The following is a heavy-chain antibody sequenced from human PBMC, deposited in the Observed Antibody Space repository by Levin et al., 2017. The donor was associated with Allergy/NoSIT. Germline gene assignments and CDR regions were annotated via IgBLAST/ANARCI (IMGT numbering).Heavy chain of an antibody. D-gene: IGHD7-27*01. V-gene: IGHV3-33*01. CDR1: GFTFSSYG. Sequence: GGSLRLSCAASGFTFSSYGMHWVRQAPGKGLEWVAVIWYDGSNKYYADSVKGRFTISRDNSKNTLYLQMNSLRAEDTAVYYCARGVLGKLQGNYYFDYWGQGTLVTVSS. J-gene: IGHJ4*02. CDR3: ARGVLGKLQGNYYFDY. CDR2: IWYDGSNK.